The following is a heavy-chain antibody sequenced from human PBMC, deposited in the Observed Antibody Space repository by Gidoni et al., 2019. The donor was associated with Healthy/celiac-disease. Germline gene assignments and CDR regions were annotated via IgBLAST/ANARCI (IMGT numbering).Heavy chain of an antibody. Sequence: NPSLKSRVTISVDTSKNQFSLKLSSVTAADTAVYYCARDNPFPFIVATRKGAFDIWGQGTMVTVSS. CDR3: ARDNPFPFIVATRKGAFDI. V-gene: IGHV4-59*01. J-gene: IGHJ3*02. D-gene: IGHD5-12*01.